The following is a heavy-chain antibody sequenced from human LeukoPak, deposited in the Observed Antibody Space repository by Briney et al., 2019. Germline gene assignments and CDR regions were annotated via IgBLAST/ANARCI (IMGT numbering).Heavy chain of an antibody. V-gene: IGHV4-61*02. CDR3: ARRRSFDY. CDR2: ISSSGST. J-gene: IGHJ4*02. Sequence: SQTLSLTCTVSGDSISSGDYYWSWIRQPAGKGLEWIGRISSSGSTNYNPSLKSRVTISVDTSKKQFSLKLSSVTAADTAVYYCARRRSFDYWGQGTLVTVSS. CDR1: GDSISSGDYY.